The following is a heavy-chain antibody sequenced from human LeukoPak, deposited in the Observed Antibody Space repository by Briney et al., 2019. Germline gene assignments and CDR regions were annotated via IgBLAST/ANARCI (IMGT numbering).Heavy chain of an antibody. J-gene: IGHJ4*02. V-gene: IGHV3-74*01. Sequence: PGGSLRLSCAASGLTFSSHWMHWVRQAPGKGLVWVSRITNDGSSTTYADSVKGRFTISRDNAKNMLYLQVNSLRAEDTAVYYCARDGAATGADFDYWGQGTLVTVSS. CDR3: ARDGAATGADFDY. D-gene: IGHD6-13*01. CDR2: ITNDGSST. CDR1: GLTFSSHW.